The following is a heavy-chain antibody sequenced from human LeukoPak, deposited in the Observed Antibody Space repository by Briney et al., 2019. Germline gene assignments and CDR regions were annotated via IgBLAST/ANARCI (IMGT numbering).Heavy chain of an antibody. J-gene: IGHJ4*02. CDR2: LTGSGVVT. Sequence: GGALRLSCAASGFTFSRHYMSWVRQAPGKGLEWVSTLTGSGVVTYYADSVKGRFTISRDNSKNTLFLQMHNLRVDDTAVYYCATPPLTTGTSGWGQGTLVSVSS. CDR1: GFTFSRHY. V-gene: IGHV3-23*01. CDR3: ATPPLTTGTSG. D-gene: IGHD1-14*01.